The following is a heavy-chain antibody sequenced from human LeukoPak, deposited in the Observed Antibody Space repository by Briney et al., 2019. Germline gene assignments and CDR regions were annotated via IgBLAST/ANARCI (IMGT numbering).Heavy chain of an antibody. D-gene: IGHD3-22*01. CDR2: IIPIFGTA. Sequence: ASVKVSCKASGGTFSSYAISWVRQAPGQGLEWMGGIIPIFGTANYAQKFQGRVTITTDESTSTAYMELSSLRSEDTAVYYCARGLDERYYYDSSGYGDAFDIWGPGTMVTVSS. CDR3: ARGLDERYYYDSSGYGDAFDI. J-gene: IGHJ3*02. V-gene: IGHV1-69*05. CDR1: GGTFSSYA.